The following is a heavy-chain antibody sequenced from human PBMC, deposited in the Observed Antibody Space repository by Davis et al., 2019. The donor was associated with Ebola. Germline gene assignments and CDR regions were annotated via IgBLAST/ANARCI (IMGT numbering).Heavy chain of an antibody. CDR2: ISTYNGKI. CDR3: ARDFSYDYADY. D-gene: IGHD4-17*01. J-gene: IGHJ4*02. V-gene: IGHV1-18*01. Sequence: ASVQVSCQASGYTFPTYGISWVRQAPGQGLEWMGWISTYNGKINLAQKFQDRVTLTTDTSTTTAHMELRSLRSDDTAVYYCARDFSYDYADYWGQGTLVTVSS. CDR1: GYTFPTYG.